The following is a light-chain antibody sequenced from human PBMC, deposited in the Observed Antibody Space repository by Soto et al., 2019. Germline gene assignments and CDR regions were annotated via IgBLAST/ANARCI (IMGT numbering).Light chain of an antibody. CDR1: QSVLYSSNNKNY. CDR3: HQYYSVPLT. V-gene: IGKV4-1*01. Sequence: DIVMTQSPDSLAVSLGERATIDCKSSQSVLYSSNNKNYLAWYQQKPGQPPKLLIYWASTRESGVPDRFSGSGSGTDFTLTISSLQAEDVAVYYCHQYYSVPLTFGGGPRWRSN. J-gene: IGKJ4*01. CDR2: WAS.